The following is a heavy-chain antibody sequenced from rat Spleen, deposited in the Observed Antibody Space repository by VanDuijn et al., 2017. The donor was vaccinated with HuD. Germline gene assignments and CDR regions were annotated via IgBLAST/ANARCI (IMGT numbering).Heavy chain of an antibody. Sequence: EVQLQESGPGLVKPSQSLSLTCSVTGYSVTGNYWGWIRKFPGNKLEWMGYINSAGNTLYNPSLKSRISITRDTSKNQFFLQVNSVTTEDTATYYCARSDGTHYYLPFIYWGQGTQVTVSS. CDR2: INSAGNT. D-gene: IGHD1-12*02. J-gene: IGHJ3*01. V-gene: IGHV3-3*01. CDR3: ARSDGTHYYLPFIY. CDR1: GYSVTGNY.